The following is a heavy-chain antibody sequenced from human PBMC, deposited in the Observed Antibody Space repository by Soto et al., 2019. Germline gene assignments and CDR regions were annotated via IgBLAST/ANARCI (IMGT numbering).Heavy chain of an antibody. CDR3: ARGVAGPLHWFDP. J-gene: IGHJ5*02. V-gene: IGHV1-3*01. Sequence: GASVKVSCKASGYTFTSYAIHWVRQAPGQRLEWMGWINAGNGNTKYSQKFQGRATITRDTSASTAYMELSSLRSEDTAVYYCARGVAGPLHWFDPWGQGTLVTVSS. D-gene: IGHD6-19*01. CDR2: INAGNGNT. CDR1: GYTFTSYA.